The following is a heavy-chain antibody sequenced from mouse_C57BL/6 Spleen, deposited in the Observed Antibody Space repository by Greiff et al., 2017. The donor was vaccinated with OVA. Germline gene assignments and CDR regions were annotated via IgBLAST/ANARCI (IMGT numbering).Heavy chain of an antibody. CDR1: GFNIKDDY. J-gene: IGHJ3*01. CDR3: TTLMTTGTWFAY. D-gene: IGHD1-1*01. CDR2: IDPENGDT. Sequence: EVQLMESGAELVRPGASVKLSCTASGFNIKDDYMHWVKQRPEQGLEWIGWIDPENGDTEYASKFQGKATITADTSSNTAYLQLSSLTSEDTAVYYCTTLMTTGTWFAYWGQGTLVTVSA. V-gene: IGHV14-4*01.